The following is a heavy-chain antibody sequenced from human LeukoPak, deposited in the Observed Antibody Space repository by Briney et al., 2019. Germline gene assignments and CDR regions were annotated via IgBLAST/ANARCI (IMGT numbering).Heavy chain of an antibody. J-gene: IGHJ4*02. Sequence: GGSLRLSCAASGFTFSSYAMSWVRQAPGKGLEWVANIKQDGSEKYYVDSVKGRFTISRDNAKNSLYLQMNSLRAEDTAVYYCARDAYGSGFFDYWGQGTLVTVSS. CDR3: ARDAYGSGFFDY. CDR1: GFTFSSYA. CDR2: IKQDGSEK. D-gene: IGHD3-10*01. V-gene: IGHV3-7*01.